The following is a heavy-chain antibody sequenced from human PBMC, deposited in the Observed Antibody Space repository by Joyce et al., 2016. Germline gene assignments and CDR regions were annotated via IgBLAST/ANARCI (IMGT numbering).Heavy chain of an antibody. CDR2: ISAYNRNT. Sequence: QVQLVQSGAEVKKPGASVKVSCKASGYTLTDYGNNWMRQAPGQGLECMGWISAYNRNTNDAQKFQGRVTMTTDASTNTAYVEVKRLRSDDTAVYYCTGDVVAGSSGLAFDWGQGTLVTVSS. CDR1: GYTLTDYG. V-gene: IGHV1-18*04. J-gene: IGHJ4*02. CDR3: TGDVVAGSSGLAFD. D-gene: IGHD6-19*01.